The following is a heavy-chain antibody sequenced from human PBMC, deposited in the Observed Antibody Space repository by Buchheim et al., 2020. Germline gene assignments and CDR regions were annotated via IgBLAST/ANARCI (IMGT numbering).Heavy chain of an antibody. J-gene: IGHJ5*02. V-gene: IGHV4-59*01. CDR2: IYYSGST. Sequence: QVQLQESGPGLVKPSETLSLICTVSGGSISSYYWSWIRQPPGKGLEWIGYIYYSGSTNYNPSLKSRVTLSVDTSKNQFSLKLSSVTAADTAVYYCATDLGGWFDPWGQGTL. CDR3: ATDLGGWFDP. CDR1: GGSISSYY. D-gene: IGHD1-26*01.